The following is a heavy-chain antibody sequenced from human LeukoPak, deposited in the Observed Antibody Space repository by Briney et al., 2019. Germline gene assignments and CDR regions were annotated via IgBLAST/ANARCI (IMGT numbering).Heavy chain of an antibody. J-gene: IGHJ4*02. CDR2: IYYSGST. Sequence: PSETLSLTCTVSGGSITTSSYYWGWIRQPPGKGLEWIGIIYYSGSTYYNPSLKGRVTISVDTSKNQFSLKLSSVTAADTAVYYCARGYTAMERAFDYWGQGTLVTVSS. CDR3: ARGYTAMERAFDY. V-gene: IGHV4-39*01. CDR1: GGSITTSSYY. D-gene: IGHD5-18*01.